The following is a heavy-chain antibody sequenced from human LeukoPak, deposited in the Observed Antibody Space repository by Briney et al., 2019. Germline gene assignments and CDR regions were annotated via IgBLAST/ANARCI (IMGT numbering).Heavy chain of an antibody. CDR2: IYYSGST. J-gene: IGHJ4*02. D-gene: IGHD2-8*01. CDR1: GGSISSGGYY. CDR3: ASDEHHCTNGVCYGGGNYFDY. V-gene: IGHV4-31*03. Sequence: SESLSLTCTVSGGSISSGGYYWSWIRQHPGKGLEWIGYIYYSGSTYYNPSLKSRVTISVDTSKNQFSLKLSSVTAADTAVYYCASDEHHCTNGVCYGGGNYFDYWGQGTLVTVSS.